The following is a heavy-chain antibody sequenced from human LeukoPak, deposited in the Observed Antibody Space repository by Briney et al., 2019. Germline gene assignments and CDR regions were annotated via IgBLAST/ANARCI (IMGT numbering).Heavy chain of an antibody. V-gene: IGHV4-31*03. Sequence: PSQTLSLTCTVSGGSISSGGYYWSWIRQHPGKGLEWIGYTYYSGSTYYNPSLKSRVTISVDTSKNQFSLKLSSVTAADTAVYYCARVTARYCSSTSCPPGGDYWGQETLVTVSS. CDR1: GGSISSGGYY. CDR2: TYYSGST. J-gene: IGHJ4*02. CDR3: ARVTARYCSSTSCPPGGDY. D-gene: IGHD2-2*01.